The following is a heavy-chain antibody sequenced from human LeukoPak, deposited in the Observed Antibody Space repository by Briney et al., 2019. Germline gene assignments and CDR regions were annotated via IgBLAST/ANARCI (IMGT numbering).Heavy chain of an antibody. CDR2: ISGSGDTT. CDR3: AKVRSSGYYYAGFDY. J-gene: IGHJ4*02. Sequence: GGSLRLSCAASGFTFSNYAMTWVRQAPGKGLEWVSTISGSGDTTFYADSVKGRFTVSRDTSKNTLFLQMNSLSPEDTAVYYCAKVRSSGYYYAGFDYWGQGTLVTVSS. D-gene: IGHD3-22*01. CDR1: GFTFSNYA. V-gene: IGHV3-23*01.